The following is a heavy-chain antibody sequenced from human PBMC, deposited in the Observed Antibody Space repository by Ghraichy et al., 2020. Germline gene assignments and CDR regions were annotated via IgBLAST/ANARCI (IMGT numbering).Heavy chain of an antibody. J-gene: IGHJ5*02. CDR2: INSDGSST. D-gene: IGHD6-13*01. V-gene: IGHV3-74*01. CDR3: AREYSSSWYYLYPGYNWFDP. CDR1: GFTFSSYW. Sequence: GESLNISCAASGFTFSSYWMHWVRQAPGKGLVWVSRINSDGSSTSYADSVKGRFTISRDNAKNTLYLQMNSLRAEDTAVYYCAREYSSSWYYLYPGYNWFDPWGQGTLVTVSS.